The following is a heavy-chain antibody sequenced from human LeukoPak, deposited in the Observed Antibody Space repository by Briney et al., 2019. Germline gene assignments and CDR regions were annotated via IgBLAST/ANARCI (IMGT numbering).Heavy chain of an antibody. V-gene: IGHV1-18*01. CDR2: ISAYNGNT. CDR3: ARRGVYYYDSSGRANYYFDY. CDR1: GYRFTSYG. Sequence: ASVKVSCKASGYRFTSYGIFWVRQAPGQGLEWMGWISAYNGNTNYAQKLQGRVTMTRDTSTSTAYMELRSLRPDDTAMYYCARRGVYYYDSSGRANYYFDYWGQGTLVTVSS. J-gene: IGHJ4*02. D-gene: IGHD3-22*01.